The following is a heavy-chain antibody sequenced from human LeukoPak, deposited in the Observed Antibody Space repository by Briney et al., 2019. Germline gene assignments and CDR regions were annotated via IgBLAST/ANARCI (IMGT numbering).Heavy chain of an antibody. Sequence: ASVKVSCEASGYTFTNFDINWVRQATGQGLEWMGWMNPKTGNTGSAQNLQGRVTITGNTSISTAYMELSSLRSEDTAVYYCVRIDYSNAFDIWGQGTMVTVSS. CDR3: VRIDYSNAFDI. CDR2: MNPKTGNT. J-gene: IGHJ3*02. V-gene: IGHV1-8*01. D-gene: IGHD4-11*01. CDR1: GYTFTNFD.